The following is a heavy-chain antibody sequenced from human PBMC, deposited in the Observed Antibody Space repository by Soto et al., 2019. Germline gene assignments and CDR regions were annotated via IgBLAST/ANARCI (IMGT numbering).Heavy chain of an antibody. J-gene: IGHJ4*02. V-gene: IGHV1-2*02. CDR3: ARGYYDGGDYSYFDC. CDR1: GYTFTRYD. CDR2: INSLIGDP. D-gene: IGHD3-22*01. Sequence: ASVKVSCEASGYTFTRYDVTWLRQATGQGLEWMGWINSLIGDPSFPKKLQGRLAMPRDTSIYTAFMEVSRLTSDDTAIYFCARGYYDGGDYSYFDCGGQGTLVTVSS.